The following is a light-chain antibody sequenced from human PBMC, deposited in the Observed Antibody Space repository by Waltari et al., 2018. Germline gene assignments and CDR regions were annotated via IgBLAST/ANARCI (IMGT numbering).Light chain of an antibody. CDR1: QSVRSNY. Sequence: EIVLTQSPDTLSLSPGDRATLSCRASQSVRSNYFAWYQQKPGQAPRLLINGASSRATGVPDRFSASGSGTDFTLTISRLEPEDFAVYYCQQYGDSPLTFGGGTKVEIK. J-gene: IGKJ4*01. CDR2: GAS. CDR3: QQYGDSPLT. V-gene: IGKV3-20*01.